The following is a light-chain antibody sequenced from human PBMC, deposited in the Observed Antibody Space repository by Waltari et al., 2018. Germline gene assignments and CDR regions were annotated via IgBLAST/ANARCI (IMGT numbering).Light chain of an antibody. CDR2: DNN. CDR1: SSNIGTNY. J-gene: IGLJ2*01. V-gene: IGLV1-51*01. Sequence: QSVLTQPPSVSAAPGQKVTISCSGSSSNIGTNYVSWYQQLPRTAPKLLIYDNNKRPAGIPHRFSGSNSGTSATLGITGLQTGDEAYYYCGTWDNSLSAMIFGRGTKLTVL. CDR3: GTWDNSLSAMI.